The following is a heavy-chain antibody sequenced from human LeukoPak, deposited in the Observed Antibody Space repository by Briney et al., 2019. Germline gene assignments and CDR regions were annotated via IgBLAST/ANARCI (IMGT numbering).Heavy chain of an antibody. CDR1: GGSISSSSYY. CDR3: ARQYSSGWYGYFDY. J-gene: IGHJ4*02. Sequence: SQTLSLTCTVAGGSISSSSYYWGWIRQPPGKGLEWIGSIYYSGSTYYNPSLKSRVTISVDTSKNQFSLKLSSVTAADTAVYSCARQYSSGWYGYFDYWGQGTLVTVSS. CDR2: IYYSGST. V-gene: IGHV4-39*01. D-gene: IGHD6-19*01.